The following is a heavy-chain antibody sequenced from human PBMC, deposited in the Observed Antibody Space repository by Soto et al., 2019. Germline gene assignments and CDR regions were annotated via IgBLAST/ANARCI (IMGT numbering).Heavy chain of an antibody. J-gene: IGHJ4*02. D-gene: IGHD1-26*01. CDR1: GYTCTSYG. V-gene: IGHV1-18*01. Sequence: QVQLVQSGAEVKKPGASVKVSCKTFGYTCTSYGISWVRQAPGQGLEWMGWISAYNGNTNYAQKLQGRVTMTTDTSTSTAYRELRSLRSDDTAVYYCARDHVVRGNYYDYWGQGTLVTVSS. CDR3: ARDHVVRGNYYDY. CDR2: ISAYNGNT.